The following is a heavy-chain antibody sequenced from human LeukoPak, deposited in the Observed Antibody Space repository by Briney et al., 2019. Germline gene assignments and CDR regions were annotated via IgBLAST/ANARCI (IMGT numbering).Heavy chain of an antibody. CDR1: GFTFSGYS. Sequence: GGSLRLSCAASGFTFSGYSMNWVRQAPGKWLEWVSYIDPSASAIYYADSVKGRFTISRDNAKNSLYLQMNSLRAEDTAVYYCARDLELVYYDSSGYDYWGQGTLVIVSS. V-gene: IGHV3-48*01. CDR3: ARDLELVYYDSSGYDY. CDR2: IDPSASAI. D-gene: IGHD3-22*01. J-gene: IGHJ4*02.